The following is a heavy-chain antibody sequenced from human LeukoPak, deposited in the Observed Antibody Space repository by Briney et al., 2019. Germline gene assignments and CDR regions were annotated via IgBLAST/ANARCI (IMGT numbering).Heavy chain of an antibody. CDR2: ISDSGGST. J-gene: IGHJ6*02. V-gene: IGHV3-23*01. D-gene: IGHD1-26*01. CDR3: AKGGGSYYYYYYGMDV. CDR1: GFTFSSYA. Sequence: SGGSLRLSCAASGFTFSSYAMSWVRQAPGKGLEWVSAISDSGGSTYYADSVKGRFTISRDNSKNTLYLQMNSLRAEDTAVYYCAKGGGSYYYYYYGMDVWGQGTTVTVSS.